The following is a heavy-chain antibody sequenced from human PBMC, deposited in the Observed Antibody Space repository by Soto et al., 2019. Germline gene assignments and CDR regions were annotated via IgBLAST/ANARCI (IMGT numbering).Heavy chain of an antibody. J-gene: IGHJ3*02. CDR2: TRNKANSYTT. V-gene: IGHV3-72*01. Sequence: EVQLVESGGGLVQPGGSLRLSCAASGFTFSDHYMDWVRQAPGKGLEWVGRTRNKANSYTTEYAASVKGRFTISRDDSKNSLYLQMDSLKTEDTAVYYCARARAWAPDGAFDIWGQGTMVTVSS. CDR1: GFTFSDHY. D-gene: IGHD1-26*01. CDR3: ARARAWAPDGAFDI.